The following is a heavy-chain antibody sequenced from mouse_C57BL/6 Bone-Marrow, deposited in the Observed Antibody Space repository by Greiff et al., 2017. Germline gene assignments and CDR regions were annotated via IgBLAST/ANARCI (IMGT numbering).Heavy chain of an antibody. CDR1: GFNIKDDY. D-gene: IGHD1-1*02. CDR2: IDPENGDT. Sequence: EVQLQQSGAELVRPGASVKLSCTASGFNIKDDYMHWVKQRPEQGLEWIGWIDPENGDTEYASKFQGKATITADTSSNTAYLQLSSLTSEDTAVCYGTAIWYFDYGDQGTTPPVTA. V-gene: IGHV14-4*01. CDR3: TAIWYFDY. J-gene: IGHJ2*01.